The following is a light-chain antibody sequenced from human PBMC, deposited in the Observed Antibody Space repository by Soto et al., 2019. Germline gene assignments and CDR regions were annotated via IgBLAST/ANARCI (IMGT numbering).Light chain of an antibody. CDR1: SSYVGGYNY. CDR3: CSYAGSYTYV. V-gene: IGLV2-11*01. CDR2: DVS. Sequence: QSALTQPRSVSGSPGQSVTISCTGTSSYVGGYNYVSWYQQHPGKAPKLMIYDVSKRPSGVPDRFSGSKSGTTASLTISGLQAEDEADYYCCSYAGSYTYVFGTGTKVTVL. J-gene: IGLJ1*01.